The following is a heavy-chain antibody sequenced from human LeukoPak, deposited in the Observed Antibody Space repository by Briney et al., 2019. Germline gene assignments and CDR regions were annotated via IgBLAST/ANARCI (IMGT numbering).Heavy chain of an antibody. CDR3: ARDNYAGANWFDP. CDR2: ISAYNGNT. CDR1: GYTFTSYG. Sequence: ASVKVSCKASGYTFTSYGISWVRQAPGQGLEWMGWISAYNGNTNYAQKFQGRVRITTDESTSTAYMELSSLRSEDTAVYYCARDNYAGANWFDPWGQGTLVTVSS. D-gene: IGHD1-7*01. V-gene: IGHV1-18*01. J-gene: IGHJ5*02.